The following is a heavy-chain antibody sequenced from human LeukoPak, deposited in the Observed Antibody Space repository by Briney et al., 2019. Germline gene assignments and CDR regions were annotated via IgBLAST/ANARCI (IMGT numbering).Heavy chain of an antibody. J-gene: IGHJ4*02. CDR3: AKDSRLLLQGGDVDY. Sequence: PGGSLRLSCAASGFTFSSYAMSWVRQAPWKGLEWVSAISGSGGSTYYADSVKGRFTISRDNSKNTLYLQMNSLRAEDTAVYYCAKDSRLLLQGGDVDYWGQGTLVTVSS. V-gene: IGHV3-23*01. D-gene: IGHD2-21*02. CDR1: GFTFSSYA. CDR2: ISGSGGST.